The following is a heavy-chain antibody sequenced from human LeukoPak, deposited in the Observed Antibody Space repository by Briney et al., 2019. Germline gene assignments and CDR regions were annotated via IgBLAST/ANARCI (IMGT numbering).Heavy chain of an antibody. Sequence: PSETLSLTCAVYGGSFSGYYWSWIRQPPGKGLEWIGEINHSGSTNYNPSLKSRVTISVDTSKNQFSPKLSSVTAADTAVYYWARGGLIPYYFDYWGQGTLVTVSS. J-gene: IGHJ4*02. CDR1: GGSFSGYY. CDR2: INHSGST. V-gene: IGHV4-34*01. CDR3: ARGGLIPYYFDY.